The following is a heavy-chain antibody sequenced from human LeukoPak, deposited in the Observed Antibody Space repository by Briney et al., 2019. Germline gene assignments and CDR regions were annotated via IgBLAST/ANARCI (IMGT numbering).Heavy chain of an antibody. CDR2: ISASPYI. Sequence: GGSLRLSCAASGFTFSSYSMNWARQAPGEGLEWVSSISASPYIYYADSVKGRFTISRDDSKNSLYLQMNSLRAEDTALYYCARGGLSGQRTDLFDIWGQGTMVTVSS. CDR3: ARGGLSGQRTDLFDI. V-gene: IGHV3-21*01. D-gene: IGHD2/OR15-2a*01. J-gene: IGHJ3*02. CDR1: GFTFSSYS.